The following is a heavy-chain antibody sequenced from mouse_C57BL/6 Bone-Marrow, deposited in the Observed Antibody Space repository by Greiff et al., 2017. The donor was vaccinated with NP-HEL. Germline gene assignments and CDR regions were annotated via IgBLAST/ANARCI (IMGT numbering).Heavy chain of an antibody. Sequence: VQLQQSGPELVKPGASVKISCKASGYSFTSYYIHWVKQRPGQGLEWIGWIYPGSGNTKYNEKFKGKATLTADTSSSTAYMQLSSLTSEDSAVYYGASLAPIYYYGSSYNFDYWGQGTTLTVSS. V-gene: IGHV1-66*01. CDR3: ASLAPIYYYGSSYNFDY. CDR1: GYSFTSYY. J-gene: IGHJ2*01. CDR2: IYPGSGNT. D-gene: IGHD1-1*01.